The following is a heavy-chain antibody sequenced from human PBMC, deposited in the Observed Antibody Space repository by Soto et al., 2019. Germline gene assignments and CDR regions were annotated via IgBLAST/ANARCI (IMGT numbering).Heavy chain of an antibody. J-gene: IGHJ4*02. D-gene: IGHD3-9*01. V-gene: IGHV3-7*05. CDR3: ARGDFHYSTSWADY. CDR1: GFTFSSYW. CDR2: IKQDGSEK. Sequence: GGSLRLSCAASGFTFSSYWMSWVRQAPGKGLEWVANIKQDGSEKYYVDSVKGRFTISRDNAKNSLYLQMNSLRAEDTAVYYCARGDFHYSTSWADYWGQGALVTVSS.